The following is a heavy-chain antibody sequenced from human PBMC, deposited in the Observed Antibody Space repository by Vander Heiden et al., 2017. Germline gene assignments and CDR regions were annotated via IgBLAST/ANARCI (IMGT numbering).Heavy chain of an antibody. CDR3: ARGKGTAPTPDKFDY. CDR2: IYPGDSDT. CDR1: GYSCTGYG. Sequence: ELQLVQSGAEVKKPGESRKISCKGSGYSCTGYGMGWVRQVPGKGLEWMGIIYPGDSDTRYSPSVQGQVTISADKSISTAYLQWSSLKAADTAMYYCARGKGTAPTPDKFDYWGQGTLVTVSS. V-gene: IGHV5-51*01. D-gene: IGHD2-2*01. J-gene: IGHJ4*02.